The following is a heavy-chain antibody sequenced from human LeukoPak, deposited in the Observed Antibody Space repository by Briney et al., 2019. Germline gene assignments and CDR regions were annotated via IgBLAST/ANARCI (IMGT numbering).Heavy chain of an antibody. D-gene: IGHD5-12*01. J-gene: IGHJ4*02. V-gene: IGHV5-51*01. CDR1: GYSFNTYW. Sequence: GESLKISCRGSGYSFNTYWIGWVRQVPGKGLEWMGIIYPGDTDTRYSPSFQGQVTISADKSINTAYLQWSSLKASDTAMYYCARPGYSGYGVAYWGEGTLVTVPS. CDR3: ARPGYSGYGVAY. CDR2: IYPGDTDT.